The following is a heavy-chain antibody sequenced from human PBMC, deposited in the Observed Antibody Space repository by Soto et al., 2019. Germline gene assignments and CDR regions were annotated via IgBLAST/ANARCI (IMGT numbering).Heavy chain of an antibody. J-gene: IGHJ6*02. CDR3: AKEGRYYGSGSYSQTEGNYYYYGMDV. Sequence: LRLSCAASGFTFSSYGMHWVRQAPGKGLEWVAVISYDGSNKYYADSVKGRFTISRDNSKNTLYLQMNSLRAEDTAVYYCAKEGRYYGSGSYSQTEGNYYYYGMDVWGQGTTVTVSS. CDR1: GFTFSSYG. D-gene: IGHD3-10*01. CDR2: ISYDGSNK. V-gene: IGHV3-30*18.